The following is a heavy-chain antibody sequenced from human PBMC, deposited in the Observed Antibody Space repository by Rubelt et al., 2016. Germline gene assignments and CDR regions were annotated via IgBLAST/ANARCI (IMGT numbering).Heavy chain of an antibody. J-gene: IGHJ4*02. Sequence: GESLRLSCAASGFPFSTYAMSWVRQAPGKGLLWVSRINGDGSSTTYADSVKGRFTTSRDNAKNSLYLQMNSLRAEDTAVYYCARSYCSGGSCYSSRFDYWGQGTLVTVSS. V-gene: IGHV3-74*03. CDR2: INGDGSST. D-gene: IGHD2-15*01. CDR3: ARSYCSGGSCYSSRFDY. CDR1: GFPFSTYA.